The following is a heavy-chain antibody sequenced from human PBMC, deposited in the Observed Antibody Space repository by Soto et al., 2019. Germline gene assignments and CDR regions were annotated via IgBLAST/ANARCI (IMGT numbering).Heavy chain of an antibody. V-gene: IGHV3-30*03. D-gene: IGHD1-1*01. CDR1: GFTFSSYG. Sequence: GGSLRLSCAASGFTFSSYGMHWVRQAPGKGLEWVAVISYDGSEKYHADSVKGRFTISRDNSKNTLYLQMNSLRAEDTAVYYCARKPETGTTMPFDYWGQGTLVTVSS. CDR3: ARKPETGTTMPFDY. J-gene: IGHJ4*02. CDR2: ISYDGSEK.